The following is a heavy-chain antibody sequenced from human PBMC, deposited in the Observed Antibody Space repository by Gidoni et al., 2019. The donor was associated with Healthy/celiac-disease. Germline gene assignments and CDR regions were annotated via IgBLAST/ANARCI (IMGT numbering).Heavy chain of an antibody. V-gene: IGHV3-33*01. CDR1: GVTFSSYG. J-gene: IGHJ6*02. CDR3: ARDLGEMNYYGMDV. Sequence: QVQLVESGGGVVQPGKSLRLSCAASGVTFSSYGMHWVRQAPGKGLGWVAVIWYDGSNKYYADSVKGRFTISRDNSKNTLYLQMNSLRAEDTAVYYCARDLGEMNYYGMDVWGQGTTVTVSS. CDR2: IWYDGSNK.